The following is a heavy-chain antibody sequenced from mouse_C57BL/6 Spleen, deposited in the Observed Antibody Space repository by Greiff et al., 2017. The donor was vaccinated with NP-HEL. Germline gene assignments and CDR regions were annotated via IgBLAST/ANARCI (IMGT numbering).Heavy chain of an antibody. D-gene: IGHD1-1*01. CDR3: ARYYGSSYGGAMDY. V-gene: IGHV1-59*01. J-gene: IGHJ4*01. CDR2: IDPSDSYT. Sequence: QVQLQQPGAELVRPGTSVKLSCKASGYTFTSYWMHWVKQRPGQGLEWIGVIDPSDSYTNYNQKFKGKATLTVDTSSSTAYMQLSSLTSEDSAVYYCARYYGSSYGGAMDYWGQGTSVTVSS. CDR1: GYTFTSYW.